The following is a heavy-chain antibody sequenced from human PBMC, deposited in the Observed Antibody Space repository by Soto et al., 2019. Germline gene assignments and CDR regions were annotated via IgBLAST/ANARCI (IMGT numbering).Heavy chain of an antibody. CDR1: GYTFTGYA. J-gene: IGHJ4*02. D-gene: IGHD6-19*01. CDR2: INAGNGNT. V-gene: IGHV1-3*01. Sequence: ASVKVSCKASGYTFTGYAMHWVRQAPGQRLEWMGWINAGNGNTKYSQKFQGRVTITRDTSASTAYMELSSLRSEDTAVYYCARAVAVPADIHYWGQGTLVTVSS. CDR3: ARAVAVPADIHY.